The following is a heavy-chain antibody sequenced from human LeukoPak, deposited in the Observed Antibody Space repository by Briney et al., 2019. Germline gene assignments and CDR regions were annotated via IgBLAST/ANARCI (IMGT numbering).Heavy chain of an antibody. J-gene: IGHJ4*02. V-gene: IGHV3-23*01. CDR2: ISADGRST. CDR1: GFTVSTNY. Sequence: PGGSLRLSCAASGFTVSTNYMGWVRQAPGKGLEWVSPISADGRSTYYADSVQGRFTISRDNSKNTLYLQMNSLRAEDTAVYYCAKEHILTGYSDYWGQGTLVTVSS. CDR3: AKEHILTGYSDY. D-gene: IGHD3-9*01.